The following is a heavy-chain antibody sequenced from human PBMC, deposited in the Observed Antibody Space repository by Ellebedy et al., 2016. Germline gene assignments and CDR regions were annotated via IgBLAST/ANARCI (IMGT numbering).Heavy chain of an antibody. CDR2: ISWNGGST. D-gene: IGHD2-8*02. Sequence: GESLKISXAASGFNFHEYTMHWFRQAPGKGLEWVSLISWNGGSTYYVDSVKGRFTISRDNAKNSLYLQMKSLRAEDTAVYYCATTKGEYWPYWGQGTLVTVSS. V-gene: IGHV3-43*01. CDR3: ATTKGEYWPY. CDR1: GFNFHEYT. J-gene: IGHJ4*02.